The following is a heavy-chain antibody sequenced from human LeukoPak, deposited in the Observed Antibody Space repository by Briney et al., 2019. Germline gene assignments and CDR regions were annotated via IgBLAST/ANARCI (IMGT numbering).Heavy chain of an antibody. CDR2: ISAYNGNT. CDR1: GYTFTSYG. CDR3: ARENPLRYCSSTSCPTFDY. J-gene: IGHJ4*02. V-gene: IGHV1-18*01. D-gene: IGHD2-2*01. Sequence: GASVKVSCKASGYTFTSYGISWVRQAPGQGLEWMGWISAYNGNTNYAQKLQGRVTMTTDTSTSTAYMELRSLRSDDTAVYYCARENPLRYCSSTSCPTFDYWGQGTLVTVSS.